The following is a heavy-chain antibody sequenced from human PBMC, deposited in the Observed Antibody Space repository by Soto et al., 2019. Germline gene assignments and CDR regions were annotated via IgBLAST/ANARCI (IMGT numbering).Heavy chain of an antibody. CDR3: ARDRQQLRSDAFDI. J-gene: IGHJ3*02. CDR1: GGTFSSYA. V-gene: IGHV1-69*06. Sequence: QVQLVQSGAEVKKPGSSVKVSCKDSGGTFSSYAISWVRQAPGQGLEWMGGIIPIFGTANYAQKFQGRVTITADKSTSTAYMELRCLRSEDTAVYYCARDRQQLRSDAFDIWGQGTMVTVSS. D-gene: IGHD6-13*01. CDR2: IIPIFGTA.